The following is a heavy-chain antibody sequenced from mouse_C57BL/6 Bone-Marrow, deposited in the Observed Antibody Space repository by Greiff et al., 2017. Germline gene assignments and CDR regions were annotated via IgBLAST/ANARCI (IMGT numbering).Heavy chain of an antibody. CDR2: ISNGGGST. D-gene: IGHD3-2*02. V-gene: IGHV5-12*01. CDR1: GFTFSDYY. J-gene: IGHJ3*01. Sequence: EVHLVESGGGLVQPGGSLKLSCAASGFTFSDYYMYWVRQTPEKRLEWVAYISNGGGSTYYPDTVKGRFTISRDNAKNTLYLQMSRLKSEDTAMYYCARQRGYPGLVAYWGQGTLVTVSA. CDR3: ARQRGYPGLVAY.